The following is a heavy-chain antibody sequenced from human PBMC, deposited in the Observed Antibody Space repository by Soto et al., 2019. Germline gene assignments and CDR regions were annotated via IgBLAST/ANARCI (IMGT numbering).Heavy chain of an antibody. CDR2: ISYDGSNK. Sequence: VGSLRLSCASSVCTFSSYGMHCVRHSPGKGLEWVAVISYDGSNKYYADSVKGRFTISRDNSKNTLYLKMNSLRAEDTAVYYCAKVLNRKHYYSYGMEVWGQATTVSVSS. V-gene: IGHV3-30*18. CDR3: AKVLNRKHYYSYGMEV. CDR1: VCTFSSYG. J-gene: IGHJ6*01.